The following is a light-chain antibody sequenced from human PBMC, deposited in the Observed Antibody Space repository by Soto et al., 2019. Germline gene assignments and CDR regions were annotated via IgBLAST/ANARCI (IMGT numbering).Light chain of an antibody. CDR3: QTWGTGSWV. CDR1: SGHSSYA. CDR2: LNSDGSH. Sequence: QSALTQSPSASASLGASVKLTCTLSSGHSSYAIAWHQQQPEKGPRYLMKLNSDGSHSKGDGIPDRFSGSSSGAECYLTISSLQSEDEADYYCQTWGTGSWVFGGGTKLTVL. V-gene: IGLV4-69*01. J-gene: IGLJ3*02.